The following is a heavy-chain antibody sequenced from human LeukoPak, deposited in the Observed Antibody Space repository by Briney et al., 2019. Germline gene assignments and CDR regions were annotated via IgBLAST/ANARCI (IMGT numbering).Heavy chain of an antibody. CDR2: IYYSGST. V-gene: IGHV4-59*01. Sequence: SETLSLTCTVSGGSIISYYWSWIRQPPGKGLECIGYIYYSGSTNYNPSPKSRVTISVDTSKNQFSLKLSSVTAADTAVYYCARDSRSGVDWFDPWGQGALVTVSS. CDR3: ARDSRSGVDWFDP. D-gene: IGHD3-10*01. J-gene: IGHJ5*02. CDR1: GGSIISYY.